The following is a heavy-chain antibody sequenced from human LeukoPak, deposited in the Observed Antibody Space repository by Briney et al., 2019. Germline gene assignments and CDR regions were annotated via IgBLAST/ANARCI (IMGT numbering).Heavy chain of an antibody. J-gene: IGHJ6*02. CDR1: GGSISSSSYY. CDR3: ARFFFPLGATESYYYYGMDV. CDR2: IYYSGST. Sequence: SETLSLTCTVSGGSISSSSYYWGWIRQPPGKGLEWIGSIYYSGSTYYNPSLKSRVTISVDTSKNQFSLKLSSVTAADTAVYYCARFFFPLGATESYYYYGMDVWGQGTTVTVSS. D-gene: IGHD1-26*01. V-gene: IGHV4-39*01.